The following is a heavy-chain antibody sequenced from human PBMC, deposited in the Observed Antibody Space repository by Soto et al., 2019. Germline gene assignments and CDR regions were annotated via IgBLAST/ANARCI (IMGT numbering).Heavy chain of an antibody. CDR1: GYIFVNYG. CDR2: ISPYSGKT. CDR3: AMVDNYVTPTPQDV. J-gene: IGHJ6*02. V-gene: IGHV1-18*01. Sequence: QVQLVQSGDEVRKPGSSVKVSCKASGYIFVNYGIAWVRQAPGQGLEWMGWISPYSGKTHYASKVQGRLTMTTDTSTSTAYMDLASLTSADTGVYYCAMVDNYVTPTPQDVWGQGTTVTVSS. D-gene: IGHD3-16*01.